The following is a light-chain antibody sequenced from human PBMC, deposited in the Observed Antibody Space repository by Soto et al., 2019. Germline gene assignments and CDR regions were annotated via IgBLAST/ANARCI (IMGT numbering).Light chain of an antibody. V-gene: IGKV1-5*01. CDR1: QSIGSW. CDR3: QQLNNFWT. CDR2: DAS. J-gene: IGKJ1*01. Sequence: DIQMTQSPSTLSASVGDRVTITCRASQSIGSWLAWYQQKPGKAPKLLIYDASSLESGVPSRFSGSGSGTAFTLTISSLQPDDFATYYCQQLNNFWTFGQGTKVDIK.